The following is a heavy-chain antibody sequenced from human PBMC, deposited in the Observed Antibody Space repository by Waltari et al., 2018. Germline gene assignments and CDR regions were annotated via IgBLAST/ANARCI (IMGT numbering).Heavy chain of an antibody. CDR3: ASSAQRYGEVGY. Sequence: QLQLQESGPGLVKPSETLSLTCPVSGGSISSSSYYWGWIRQPPGKGLEWIGSIYYSGSTYYNPSLKSRVTISVDTSKNQFSLKLSSVTAADTAVYYCASSAQRYGEVGYWGQGTLVTVSS. V-gene: IGHV4-39*07. CDR1: GGSISSSSYY. CDR2: IYYSGST. J-gene: IGHJ4*02. D-gene: IGHD4-17*01.